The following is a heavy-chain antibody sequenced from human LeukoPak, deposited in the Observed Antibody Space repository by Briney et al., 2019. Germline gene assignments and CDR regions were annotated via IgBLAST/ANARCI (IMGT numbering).Heavy chain of an antibody. Sequence: ASVKVSCKVSGYTLTELSMHWVRQAPGKGLEWMGGFDPEDGETIYAQKFQGRVTMTEDTSTDTAYMELSSLRSEDTAVYYCAVMVRGVIGYYYGVDVWGQGTTVTVSS. V-gene: IGHV1-24*01. J-gene: IGHJ6*02. CDR2: FDPEDGET. CDR1: GYTLTELS. D-gene: IGHD3-10*01. CDR3: AVMVRGVIGYYYGVDV.